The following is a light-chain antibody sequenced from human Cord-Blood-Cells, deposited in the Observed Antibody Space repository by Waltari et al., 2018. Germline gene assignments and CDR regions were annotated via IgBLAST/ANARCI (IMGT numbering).Light chain of an antibody. CDR3: QTWGTGIVV. CDR1: SGHSSYA. CDR2: LNSDGSH. V-gene: IGLV4-69*01. Sequence: QLVLTQSPSASASLGASVKPTCTLSSGHSSYAIAWPQQQPEKGPRYLMKLNSDGSHSKGDGIPDRFSGSSSGAERYLTISSLQSEDEADYYCQTWGTGIVVFGGGTKLTVL. J-gene: IGLJ2*01.